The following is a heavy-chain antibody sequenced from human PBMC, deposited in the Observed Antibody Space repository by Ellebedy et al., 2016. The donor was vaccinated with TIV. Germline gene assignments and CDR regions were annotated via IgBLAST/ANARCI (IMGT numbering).Heavy chain of an antibody. V-gene: IGHV3-7*01. Sequence: DSLKGRFTISRDNAKNSLYLQMNSLRAEDTAVYFCATWDDFSTGTYYFDYGGQGTLVTVSS. J-gene: IGHJ4*02. D-gene: IGHD3/OR15-3a*01. CDR3: ATWDDFSTGTYYFDY.